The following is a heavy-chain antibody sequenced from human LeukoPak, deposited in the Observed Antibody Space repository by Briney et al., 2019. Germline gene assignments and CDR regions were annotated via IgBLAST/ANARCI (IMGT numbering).Heavy chain of an antibody. CDR2: MNPNSGNT. V-gene: IGHV1-8*01. CDR3: ARVVYNWFDP. CDR1: GYTFTSYD. Sequence: ASVKVSCTASGYTFTSYDINWVRQATGQGLEWMGWMNPNSGNTGYAQEFQGRVTMTRNTSISTAYMELSSLRSEDTAVYYCARVVYNWFDPWGQGTLVTVSS. D-gene: IGHD1-14*01. J-gene: IGHJ5*02.